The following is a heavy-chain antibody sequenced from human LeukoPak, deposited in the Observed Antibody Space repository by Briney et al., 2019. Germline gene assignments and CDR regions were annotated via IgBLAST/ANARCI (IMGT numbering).Heavy chain of an antibody. V-gene: IGHV3-21*04. CDR1: GFTFSSYS. D-gene: IGHD3-3*01. J-gene: IGHJ3*01. CDR2: ISNDGKYI. Sequence: GGSLRLSCAASGFTFSSYSMNWVRQAPGKGLEWVSSISNDGKYIYYADSVKDRFTISRDTSKNTLLLQMNSLRADDTALYFCARRLSLRFDAFAVWGPGTVVTVSS. CDR3: ARRLSLRFDAFAV.